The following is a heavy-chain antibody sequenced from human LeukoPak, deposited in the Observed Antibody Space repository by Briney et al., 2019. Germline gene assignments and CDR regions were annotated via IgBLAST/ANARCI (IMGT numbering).Heavy chain of an antibody. CDR3: ARGWGTGYYVNWFDP. CDR1: GYTLTELS. Sequence: ASAKVSCKVSGYTLTELSMHWVRQAPGKGLEWMGGFDPEDGETIYAQKFQGRVTMTEDTSTDTAYMELSSLRSEDTAVYYCARGWGTGYYVNWFDPWGQGTLVTVSS. V-gene: IGHV1-24*01. D-gene: IGHD3-9*01. CDR2: FDPEDGET. J-gene: IGHJ5*02.